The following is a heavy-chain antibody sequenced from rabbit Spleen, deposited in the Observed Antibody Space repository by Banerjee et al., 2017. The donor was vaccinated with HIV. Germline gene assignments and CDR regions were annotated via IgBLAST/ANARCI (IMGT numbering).Heavy chain of an antibody. CDR1: GFSFSSSW. D-gene: IGHD1-1*01. CDR2: INMVTGKS. Sequence: LEESGGGLVKPGGTLTLTCTVSGFSFSSSWICWVRQAPGKGLEWIACINMVTGKSVYASWAKGRFIMSRTSSTKVTLQMTSLTAADTATYFCARDLVAVIGWNFSLWGQGTLVTVS. V-gene: IGHV1S45*01. J-gene: IGHJ3*01. CDR3: ARDLVAVIGWNFSL.